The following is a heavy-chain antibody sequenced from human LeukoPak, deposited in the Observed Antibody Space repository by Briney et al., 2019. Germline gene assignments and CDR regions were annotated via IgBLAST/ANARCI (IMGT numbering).Heavy chain of an antibody. CDR3: ARDSLGYCSGGSCYSGDY. Sequence: ASVKVSCKASGYTFTGYYMHWVRQAPGQGLEWMGWINPNSGGTNYAQKFQGRVTMTRDTSISTAYMELSRLRSDDTAVYYCARDSLGYCSGGSCYSGDYWGQGTLVTVSS. V-gene: IGHV1-2*02. CDR1: GYTFTGYY. D-gene: IGHD2-15*01. J-gene: IGHJ4*02. CDR2: INPNSGGT.